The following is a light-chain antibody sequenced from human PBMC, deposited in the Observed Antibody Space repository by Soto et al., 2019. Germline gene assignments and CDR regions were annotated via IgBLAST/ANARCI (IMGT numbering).Light chain of an antibody. V-gene: IGKV1-39*01. J-gene: IGKJ3*01. CDR3: QQSYTALFT. Sequence: DIQMTQSPSSLSASVGDRVTITCRASQSISSYLNWYQQKPGNAPKLLIYGASRLQSGVPSRFSGSGYGTDFTLTISSLQPEDFATYYCQQSYTALFTFGPGTKVDIK. CDR1: QSISSY. CDR2: GAS.